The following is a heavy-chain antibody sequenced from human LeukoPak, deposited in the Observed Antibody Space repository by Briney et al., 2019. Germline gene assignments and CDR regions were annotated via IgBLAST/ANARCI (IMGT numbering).Heavy chain of an antibody. CDR2: FYTSGST. Sequence: PSQTLSLTCTVSGGSISSGDYYWSWVRQPAGEGLEWIGRFYTSGSTDYSPSLKSRVTISVDTSKNQFSLELSSVTAADTAVYYCARGTMVRGVSLRINWFDPWGQGTLVTVSS. CDR3: ARGTMVRGVSLRINWFDP. V-gene: IGHV4-61*02. J-gene: IGHJ5*02. CDR1: GGSISSGDYY. D-gene: IGHD3-10*01.